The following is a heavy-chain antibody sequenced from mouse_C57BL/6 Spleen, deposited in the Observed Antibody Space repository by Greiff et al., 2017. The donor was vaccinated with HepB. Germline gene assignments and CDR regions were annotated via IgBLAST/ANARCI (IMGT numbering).Heavy chain of an antibody. CDR3: ARIPLYDRNYGGAMDY. Sequence: EVQLQQSGPELVKPGASVKMSCKASGYTFTDYNMHWVKQSHGKSLEWIGYINPNNGGTSYNQKFKGKATLTVNKSSSTAYMELRSLTSEDSAVYYCARIPLYDRNYGGAMDYWGQGTSVTVSS. CDR2: INPNNGGT. D-gene: IGHD2-5*01. V-gene: IGHV1-22*01. CDR1: GYTFTDYN. J-gene: IGHJ4*01.